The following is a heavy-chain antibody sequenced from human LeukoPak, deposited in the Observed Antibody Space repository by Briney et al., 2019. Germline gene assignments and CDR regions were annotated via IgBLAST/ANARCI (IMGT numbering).Heavy chain of an antibody. D-gene: IGHD3-22*01. CDR1: GGSISGYY. J-gene: IGHJ4*02. CDR3: ARAGVVVIALDY. V-gene: IGHV4-34*01. Sequence: SETLSLTCTVSGGSISGYYWSWIRQPPGKGLEWIGEINHSGSTNYNPSLKSRVTISVDTSKNQFSLKLSSVTAADTAVYYCARAGVVVIALDYWGQGTLVTVSS. CDR2: INHSGST.